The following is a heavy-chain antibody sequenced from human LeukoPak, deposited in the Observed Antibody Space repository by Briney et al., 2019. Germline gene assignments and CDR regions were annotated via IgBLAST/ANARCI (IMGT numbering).Heavy chain of an antibody. Sequence: PSETLSLTCTVSGGSISSSSYYWGWIRQPPGKGLEWIGSIYYSGSTYYNPSLKSRVTMSVDTSKNQFSLKLTSVTAADMAVYYCARGSPYCTNGACYDQFDYWGQGTLVIVSS. V-gene: IGHV4-39*07. J-gene: IGHJ4*02. CDR2: IYYSGST. CDR1: GGSISSSSYY. D-gene: IGHD2-8*01. CDR3: ARGSPYCTNGACYDQFDY.